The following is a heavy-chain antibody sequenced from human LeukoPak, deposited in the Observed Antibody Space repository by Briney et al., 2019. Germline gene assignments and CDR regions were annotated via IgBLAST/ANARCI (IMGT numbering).Heavy chain of an antibody. CDR1: GCSFTSYW. V-gene: IGHV5-51*01. D-gene: IGHD3-22*01. CDR2: IYPGDSDT. J-gene: IGHJ3*02. CDR3: ARRSITMIVVVHDAFDI. Sequence: GESLKISCKGSGCSFTSYWIGWVRQMPGKGLEWMGIIYPGDSDTRYSPSFQGQVTISADKSISTAYLQWSSLKASDTAMYYCARRSITMIVVVHDAFDIWGQGTMVTVSS.